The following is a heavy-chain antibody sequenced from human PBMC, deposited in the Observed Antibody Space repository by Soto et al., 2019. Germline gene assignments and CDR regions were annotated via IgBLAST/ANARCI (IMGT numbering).Heavy chain of an antibody. V-gene: IGHV3-23*01. J-gene: IGHJ6*02. CDR1: GFTFSSYA. CDR3: AKGSSWSHYYGIDV. D-gene: IGHD6-13*01. Sequence: GGSLRLSCAASGFTFSSYAMSWVRQAPGKGLEWVSAISGSGGSTYYADSVKGRFTISRDNSKNTLYLQMNSLRAEDTAVYYCAKGSSWSHYYGIDVWGQGTTVTVSS. CDR2: ISGSGGST.